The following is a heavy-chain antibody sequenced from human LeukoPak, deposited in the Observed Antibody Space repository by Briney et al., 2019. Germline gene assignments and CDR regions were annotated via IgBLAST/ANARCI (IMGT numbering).Heavy chain of an antibody. Sequence: HSGGSLRLSCAASGFTFSIYWMHWVRQAPGKGLVWVSRINSDGSSTSYADSVKGRFTISRDNAKNTLYLQMNSLRAEDTAVYYCAKGGTHYYGSGEGVDYWGQGTLVTVSS. J-gene: IGHJ4*02. CDR2: INSDGSST. CDR3: AKGGTHYYGSGEGVDY. V-gene: IGHV3-74*01. D-gene: IGHD3-10*01. CDR1: GFTFSIYW.